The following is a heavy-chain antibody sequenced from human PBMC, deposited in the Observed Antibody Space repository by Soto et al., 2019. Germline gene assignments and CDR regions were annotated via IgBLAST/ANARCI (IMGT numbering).Heavy chain of an antibody. CDR1: GGSISSGGYS. Sequence: QLQLQESGSGLVKPSQTLSLTGAVSGGSISSGGYSWSWIRQPPGKGLEWIGDSYHSGSTYSNPSLKSGVTISVDRSKNQFSLKLSSGTAADTAVYYCASGLVTTLHSWGQGPLVTVSS. D-gene: IGHD4-17*01. CDR3: ASGLVTTLHS. CDR2: SYHSGST. J-gene: IGHJ4*02. V-gene: IGHV4-30-2*01.